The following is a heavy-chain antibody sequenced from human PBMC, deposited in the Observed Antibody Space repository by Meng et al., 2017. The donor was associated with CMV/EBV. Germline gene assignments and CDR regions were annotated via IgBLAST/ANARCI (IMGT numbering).Heavy chain of an antibody. J-gene: IGHJ5*02. CDR3: ARDRLRGNNWFDP. Sequence: LGESWGGVVQPGRSLRLFCAASVFTFSSYAMHWVRQAPGKGLEWVAVISYDGSNKYYADSVKGRFTISRDNSKNTLYLQMNSLRAEDTAVYYCARDRLRGNNWFDPWGQGTLVTVSS. CDR1: VFTFSSYA. CDR2: ISYDGSNK. V-gene: IGHV3-30-3*01. D-gene: IGHD3-10*01.